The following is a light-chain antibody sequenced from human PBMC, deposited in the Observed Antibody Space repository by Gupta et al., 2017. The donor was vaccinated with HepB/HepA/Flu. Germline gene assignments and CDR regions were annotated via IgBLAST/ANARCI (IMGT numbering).Light chain of an antibody. CDR1: QSVSSS. V-gene: IGKV3-20*01. CDR3: QQYGGSPRT. J-gene: IGKJ1*01. Sequence: EIVLTQSPDTLSLSPGERATLLCRASQSVSSSLAWYQQKPGQAPRVLIYASSSRATGVPDRFSGSGFGTDFTLTISRLQPEDFAVYYCQQYGGSPRTFGQGTKVEI. CDR2: ASS.